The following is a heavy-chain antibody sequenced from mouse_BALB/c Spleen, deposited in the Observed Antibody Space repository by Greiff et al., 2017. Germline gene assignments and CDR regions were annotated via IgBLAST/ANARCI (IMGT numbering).Heavy chain of an antibody. J-gene: IGHJ3*01. D-gene: IGHD1-1*01. V-gene: IGHV5-9-4*01. CDR2: ISSGGSYT. Sequence: EVKLVESGGGLVKPGGSLKLSCAASGFTFSSYAMSWVRQSPEKRLEWVAEISSGGSYTYYPDTVTGRFTISRDNAKNTLYLEMSSLRSEETAMYYCGRGDYGSSSWFAYWGQGTLVTVSA. CDR3: GRGDYGSSSWFAY. CDR1: GFTFSSYA.